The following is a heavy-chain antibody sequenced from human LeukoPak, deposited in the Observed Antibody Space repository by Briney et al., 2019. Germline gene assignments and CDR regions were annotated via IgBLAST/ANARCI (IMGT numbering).Heavy chain of an antibody. CDR1: GYTFTDYY. V-gene: IGHV1-18*04. CDR2: INTNNGNT. J-gene: IGHJ5*02. D-gene: IGHD3-16*01. CDR3: ARDGQERPDDVWGSFESFWFDP. Sequence: GASVRVSCKASGYTFTDYYIHWVRQAPGQGLEWLGWINTNNGNTEYTQTLQGRATITTDTSTSTAYIELNSLRSDDTALYYCARDGQERPDDVWGSFESFWFDPWGQGTLVIVSS.